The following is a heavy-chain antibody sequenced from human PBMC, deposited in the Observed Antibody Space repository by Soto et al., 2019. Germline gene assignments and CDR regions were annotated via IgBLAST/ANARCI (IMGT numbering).Heavy chain of an antibody. D-gene: IGHD3-16*01. CDR3: AHRVVWRPSAWSLGWFDP. CDR2: IYWDDDK. V-gene: IGHV2-5*02. CDR1: GFSLSTSGVG. J-gene: IGHJ5*02. Sequence: SGPTLVNPTQTLTLTCTFSGFSLSTSGVGVGWVRQPPGKALEWLALIYWDDDKRYNPSLRSRLAIFQDTPKNLVVLIMTNMDPEDTATYYCAHRVVWRPSAWSLGWFDPWGQGTLVTVSS.